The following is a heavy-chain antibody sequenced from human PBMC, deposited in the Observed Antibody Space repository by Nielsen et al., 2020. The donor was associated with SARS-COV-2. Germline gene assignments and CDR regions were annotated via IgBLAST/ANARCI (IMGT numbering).Heavy chain of an antibody. CDR2: INPNSGGT. Sequence: ASVKVSCKASGYTFTGYYMHWVRQAPGQGLEWMGRINPNSGGTNYAQKFQERVTITRDMSTSTAYMELSSLRSEDTAVYYCAASLGRNFQHWGQGTLVTVSS. D-gene: IGHD3-16*01. V-gene: IGHV1-2*06. CDR3: AASLGRNFQH. CDR1: GYTFTGYY. J-gene: IGHJ1*01.